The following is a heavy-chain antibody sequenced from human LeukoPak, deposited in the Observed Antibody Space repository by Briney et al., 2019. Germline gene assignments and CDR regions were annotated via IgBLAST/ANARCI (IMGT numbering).Heavy chain of an antibody. J-gene: IGHJ4*02. CDR3: APAGSIAVTDQFYFDY. D-gene: IGHD6-19*01. CDR1: GYTFTGYY. CDR2: INPNSGGT. Sequence: GASVNVSCKASGYTFTGYYIHWVRQAPGQGLEWMGWINPNSGGTNYPQKFQGRVTMTRDTSINTAYMELSRLRSDDTAVYYCAPAGSIAVTDQFYFDYWGLGTLVTVSS. V-gene: IGHV1-2*02.